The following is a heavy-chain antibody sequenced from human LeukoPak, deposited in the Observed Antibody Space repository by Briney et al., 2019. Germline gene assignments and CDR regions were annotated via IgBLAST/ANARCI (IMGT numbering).Heavy chain of an antibody. CDR2: IYYSGST. Sequence: SETLSLTCTVSGGSISSHYWSWIRQPPGKGLEWIGDIYYSGSTNYNPSLKSRVTISVDTSKNQLSLKLSSVTAADTAVYYCARDSRMVRGSRYNYYYMDVWGKGTTVTVSS. D-gene: IGHD3-10*01. V-gene: IGHV4-59*11. CDR1: GGSISSHY. CDR3: ARDSRMVRGSRYNYYYMDV. J-gene: IGHJ6*03.